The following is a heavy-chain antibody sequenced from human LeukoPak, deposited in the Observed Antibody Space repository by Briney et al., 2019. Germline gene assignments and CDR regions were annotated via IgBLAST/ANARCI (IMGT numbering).Heavy chain of an antibody. CDR1: GFTFSSYW. V-gene: IGHV3-74*01. J-gene: IGHJ6*03. CDR3: AREGRDYYYYYMDV. Sequence: GGSLRLSCAASGFTFSSYWMHWVRQAPGKGLVWVSRINSDGSSTSYADSVRGRFTISRDNAKNTLYLQMNSLRAEDTAVYYCAREGRDYYYYYMDVWGKGTTVTVSS. CDR2: INSDGSST.